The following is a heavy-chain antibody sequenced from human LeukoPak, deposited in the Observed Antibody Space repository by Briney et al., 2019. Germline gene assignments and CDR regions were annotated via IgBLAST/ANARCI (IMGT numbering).Heavy chain of an antibody. CDR2: INPNSGGT. V-gene: IGHV1-2*03. CDR1: GYTFTGYY. D-gene: IGHD3-16*01. Sequence: LEASVKVSCKASGYTFTGYYMHWVRQAPGQGLEWMGWINPNSGGTNYAQKFQGRVTMTRDTPISTAYMELSRLRSDDTAVYYCARVRYRLAETYIDYWGQGTLVTVSS. CDR3: ARVRYRLAETYIDY. J-gene: IGHJ4*02.